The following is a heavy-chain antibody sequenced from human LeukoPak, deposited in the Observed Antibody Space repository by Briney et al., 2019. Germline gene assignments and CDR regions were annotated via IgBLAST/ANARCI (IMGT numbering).Heavy chain of an antibody. Sequence: SVKVSCKASGGTFSSYAISWVRQAPGQGLEWMGRIIPILGIANYAQKFQGRVTITADKSTSTAYMELSSLRSEDTAVYYCARAYSNKLYYYCGMDVWGQGTTVTVSS. CDR2: IIPILGIA. CDR1: GGTFSSYA. CDR3: ARAYSNKLYYYCGMDV. D-gene: IGHD4-11*01. V-gene: IGHV1-69*04. J-gene: IGHJ6*02.